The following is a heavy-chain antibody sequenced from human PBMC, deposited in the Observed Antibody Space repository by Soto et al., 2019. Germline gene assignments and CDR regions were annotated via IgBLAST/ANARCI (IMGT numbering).Heavy chain of an antibody. V-gene: IGHV3-9*01. Sequence: EVQLVEAGGGLVQPGRSLRLSCAASGFTFDDYAMHWVRQAPGKGLEWVSGISWNSGSIRYADSVKGRCTISRDNAKNSLYLQMNSLRAEDTALYYCAKSAGRYYDSSGWLYFDYWGQGTLVTVSS. CDR2: ISWNSGSI. CDR3: AKSAGRYYDSSGWLYFDY. CDR1: GFTFDDYA. J-gene: IGHJ4*02. D-gene: IGHD3-22*01.